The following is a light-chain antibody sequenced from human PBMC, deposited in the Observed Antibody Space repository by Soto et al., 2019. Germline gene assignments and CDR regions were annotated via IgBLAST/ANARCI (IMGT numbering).Light chain of an antibody. Sequence: QSVLAQPSSVSGSPGQSITISCTGTSTDVGGYNYVSWYQHHPGKGPNLIIYEVSNRPSGVSDRFSGSKSGNKASLIISNLEAEDESDYYCGSYTSTDNPFVFGTGTKVTVL. CDR3: GSYTSTDNPFV. V-gene: IGLV2-14*01. CDR1: STDVGGYNY. J-gene: IGLJ1*01. CDR2: EVS.